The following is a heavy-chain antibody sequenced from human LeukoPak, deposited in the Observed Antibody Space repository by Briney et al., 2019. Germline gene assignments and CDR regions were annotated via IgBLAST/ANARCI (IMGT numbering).Heavy chain of an antibody. J-gene: IGHJ4*02. D-gene: IGHD3-10*01. CDR1: GGSFSGYY. V-gene: IGHV4-34*01. CDR3: ARATYYYGSGSYENSPFDY. Sequence: PSETLSLTCAVYGGSFSGYYWSWIRQPPGKGLEWIGEINHSGSTNYNPSLKSRVTISVDTSKNQFSLTLSSVTAAEAAVYYCARATYYYGSGSYENSPFDYWGQGTLVTVSS. CDR2: INHSGST.